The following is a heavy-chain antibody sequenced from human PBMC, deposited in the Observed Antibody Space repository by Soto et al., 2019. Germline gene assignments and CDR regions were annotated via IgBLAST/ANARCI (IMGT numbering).Heavy chain of an antibody. V-gene: IGHV1-24*01. J-gene: IGHJ6*02. CDR2: FDPEDGET. CDR1: GYTLTELS. CDR3: ATVFDRVVTDYYYYGMDV. D-gene: IGHD2-21*02. Sequence: ASVNVSCKLSGYTLTELSIHWVRQAPGKGLEWMGGFDPEDGETIYAQKFQGRVTMTEDTSTDTAYMELSSLRSEDTAVYYCATVFDRVVTDYYYYGMDVWGQGTTVTVSS.